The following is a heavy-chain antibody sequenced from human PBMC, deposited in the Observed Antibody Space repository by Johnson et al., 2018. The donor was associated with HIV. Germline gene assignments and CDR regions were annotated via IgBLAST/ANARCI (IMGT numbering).Heavy chain of an antibody. CDR2: LGFDGTNK. Sequence: QEQLVESGGGVVQPGRSLRLSCAASGFTFSSYAIHWVRQDPGQGLQWVAVLGFDGTNKYYADSLTGRFTISSDNSKNTLDLQMNSLRAEDTAVYYCARVRGYSYGAHAFDIWGQGTMVTVSS. CDR1: GFTFSSYA. J-gene: IGHJ3*02. D-gene: IGHD5-18*01. CDR3: ARVRGYSYGAHAFDI. V-gene: IGHV3-30*04.